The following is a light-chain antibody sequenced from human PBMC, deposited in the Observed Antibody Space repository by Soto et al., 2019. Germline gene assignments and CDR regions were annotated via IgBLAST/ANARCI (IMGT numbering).Light chain of an antibody. CDR1: QAISNF. CDR3: QKYNSAPQT. Sequence: DIQMTQSPSSLSPSVGERVAITCRASQAISNFLAWYQQKPGKGPELLIYSASTLQSGVPSRFSGSGSGTDFTLTISSLQPEDVATYFCQKYNSAPQTVGPGTKVDIK. V-gene: IGKV1-27*01. CDR2: SAS. J-gene: IGKJ1*01.